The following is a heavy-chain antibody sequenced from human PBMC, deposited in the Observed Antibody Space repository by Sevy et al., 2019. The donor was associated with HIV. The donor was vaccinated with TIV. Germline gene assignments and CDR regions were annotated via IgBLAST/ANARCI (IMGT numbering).Heavy chain of an antibody. V-gene: IGHV4-31*03. CDR3: ARSTYYYDSSGYRGVNFDY. J-gene: IGHJ4*02. CDR1: GGSISSGGFY. CDR2: IYYSGST. D-gene: IGHD3-22*01. Sequence: SETLSLTCTVSGGSISSGGFYWSWIRQHPGKGLEWIGYIYYSGSTYYNPSLNSRVTISVDTSKNQFSLKLSSVTDADTAVYYCARSTYYYDSSGYRGVNFDYWGQRTLVTVSS.